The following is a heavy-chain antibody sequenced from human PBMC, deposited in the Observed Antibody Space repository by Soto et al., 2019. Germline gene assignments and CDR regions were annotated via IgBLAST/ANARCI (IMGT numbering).Heavy chain of an antibody. V-gene: IGHV4-39*01. Sequence: PSETLSLTGTVSGGSVSSRSYYWGWVRQPPGKGLEWIGSAYYSASTYYNPSLESRVTISVDKSKNQFSLKLMSLSAADTALYYCGRLEGLATISYYFDYWGQGALVPASP. J-gene: IGHJ4*02. CDR3: GRLEGLATISYYFDY. D-gene: IGHD3-9*01. CDR1: GGSVSSRSYY. CDR2: AYYSAST.